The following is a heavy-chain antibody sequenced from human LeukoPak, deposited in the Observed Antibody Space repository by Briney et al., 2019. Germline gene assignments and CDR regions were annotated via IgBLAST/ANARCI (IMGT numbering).Heavy chain of an antibody. CDR1: GFTFSDYY. CDR3: ARERAGCSRTSCYTGVGYFDY. D-gene: IGHD2-2*02. J-gene: IGHJ4*02. CDR2: ISSSGSTI. V-gene: IGHV3-11*04. Sequence: GGSPRLSCAASGFTFSDYYMSWIRQAPGKGLEWVSYISSSGSTIDYEDSVKGRFTITRDNAKNSLYLQMNSLGAEDTAVYYCARERAGCSRTSCYTGVGYFDYWGQGTLVTVSS.